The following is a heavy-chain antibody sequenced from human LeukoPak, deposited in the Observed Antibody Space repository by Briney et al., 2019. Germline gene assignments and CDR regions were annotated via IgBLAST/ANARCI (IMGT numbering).Heavy chain of an antibody. V-gene: IGHV3-23*01. CDR3: AKLPTRGITMIVVVI. D-gene: IGHD3-22*01. CDR2: ISGSGGST. Sequence: GGSLRLSCAPSGFTFSSYAMSRVRQAPGKGLEWVSAISGSGGSTYYADSVKGRFTISRDNSKNTLYLQMNSLRAEDTAVYYCAKLPTRGITMIVVVIWGQGTLVTVSS. J-gene: IGHJ4*02. CDR1: GFTFSSYA.